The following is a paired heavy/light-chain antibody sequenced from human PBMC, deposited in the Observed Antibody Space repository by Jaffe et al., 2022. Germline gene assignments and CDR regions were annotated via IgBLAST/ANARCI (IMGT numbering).Heavy chain of an antibody. V-gene: IGHV1-69*02. Sequence: QVQLEQSGAEVKKPGSSVKVSCKASGGTFGSYAINWVRQAPGQGPEWMGRITPLLRETNYAQKFRGRVTITADKSTSTAYMELNSLISEDTAVYYCARRYGTLTGHYDAFDIWGQGTMVTVSS. J-gene: IGHJ3*02. CDR2: ITPLLRET. CDR1: GGTFGSYA. D-gene: IGHD3-9*01. CDR3: ARRYGTLTGHYDAFDI.
Light chain of an antibody. J-gene: IGKJ4*01. CDR3: QQYGSSPLT. V-gene: IGKV3-20*01. CDR1: HSLSSNYLA. Sequence: EIVLTQPPGPLSLSPGERATLSCRASHSLSSNYLALAWYQQRPGQAPRLLIYGASTRATGIPDRFSGSGSGTDFTLTISRLEPEDFAVYYCQQYGSSPLTFGGGTKVEIK. CDR2: GAS.